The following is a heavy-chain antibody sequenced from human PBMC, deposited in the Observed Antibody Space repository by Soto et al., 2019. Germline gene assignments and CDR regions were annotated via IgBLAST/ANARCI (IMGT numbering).Heavy chain of an antibody. CDR2: ISWNSGSI. J-gene: IGHJ4*02. Sequence: EVQLVESGGGLVQPGRSLRLSCAASGFTFDDYAMHWVRQAPGKGLEWVSGISWNSGSICYADSVKGRFTISRDNAKNSLYLQMNSLRAEDTALYYCAKAFQDDYGGSLFDYWGQGTLVTVSS. V-gene: IGHV3-9*01. D-gene: IGHD4-17*01. CDR3: AKAFQDDYGGSLFDY. CDR1: GFTFDDYA.